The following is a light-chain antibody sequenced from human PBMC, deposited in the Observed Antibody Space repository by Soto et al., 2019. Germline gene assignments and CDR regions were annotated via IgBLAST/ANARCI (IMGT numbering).Light chain of an antibody. CDR2: DAS. V-gene: IGKV3-11*01. CDR3: QHRSKWPLT. Sequence: EIVLTQSPATLSLSPGERATLSCRASQSVSTYLAWYQQKPGQTPRLLIYDASNRATGIPARFSGSGSGTYFTLTIRSLETEDFAVYSCQHRSKWPLTFGGGTKVEIK. J-gene: IGKJ4*01. CDR1: QSVSTY.